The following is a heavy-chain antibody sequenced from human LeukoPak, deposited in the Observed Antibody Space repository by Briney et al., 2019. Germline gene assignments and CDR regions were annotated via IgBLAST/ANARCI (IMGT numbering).Heavy chain of an antibody. Sequence: SETLSLTCTVSGASINNNFWTWIRQPPGKGLEWIGYIYSSRSANYNPSLKSRVIISGDTSKSQISLNLTSVTAADTAVYFCARHRDYYDTWGHGTLVTVSS. V-gene: IGHV4-59*08. CDR3: ARHRDYYDT. J-gene: IGHJ4*01. CDR2: IYSSRSA. D-gene: IGHD3-22*01. CDR1: GASINNNF.